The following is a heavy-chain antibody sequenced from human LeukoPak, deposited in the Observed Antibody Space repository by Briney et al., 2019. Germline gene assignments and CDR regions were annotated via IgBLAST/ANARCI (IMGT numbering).Heavy chain of an antibody. J-gene: IGHJ6*03. CDR2: ISSSGSII. D-gene: IGHD1-14*01. CDR1: GFTFSSFE. V-gene: IGHV3-48*03. Sequence: GGSLRLSCAASGFTFSSFEMNWLRQAPGKGLEWVSYISSSGSIIYYADSVKGRFTISRDNAKSSLYLQMNSLRAEDTAVYYCATVRNSFYYMDVWGKGTTVTVSS. CDR3: ATVRNSFYYMDV.